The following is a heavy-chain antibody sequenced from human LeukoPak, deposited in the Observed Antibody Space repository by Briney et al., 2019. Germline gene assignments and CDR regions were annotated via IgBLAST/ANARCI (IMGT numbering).Heavy chain of an antibody. CDR3: ARAGYSNSSRDNYYYYYGMDV. J-gene: IGHJ6*02. CDR1: GNPFSTHD. CDR2: IIPIFGTT. V-gene: IGHV1-69*13. D-gene: IGHD6-13*01. Sequence: SVKVSCKASGNPFSTHDINWVRQAPRQGLEWMGGIIPIFGTTNYAQTFQGRVTITADESTSTAYMELSSLRSEDTAVYYCARAGYSNSSRDNYYYYYGMDVWGQGTTVTVSS.